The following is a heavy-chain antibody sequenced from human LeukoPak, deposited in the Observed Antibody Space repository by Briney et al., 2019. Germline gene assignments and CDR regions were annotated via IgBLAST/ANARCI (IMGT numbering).Heavy chain of an antibody. CDR2: ISAYNGNT. Sequence: ASVKVSCKASGYTFTSYGISWVRQAPGQGLEWMGWISAYNGNTNYAQNLQDRVTMTTDTSTSTAYMELRSLRSDATAVYYCARERHSYYYDSSGYFTNDYWGQGTLVTVSS. CDR1: GYTFTSYG. CDR3: ARERHSYYYDSSGYFTNDY. J-gene: IGHJ4*02. V-gene: IGHV1-18*01. D-gene: IGHD3-22*01.